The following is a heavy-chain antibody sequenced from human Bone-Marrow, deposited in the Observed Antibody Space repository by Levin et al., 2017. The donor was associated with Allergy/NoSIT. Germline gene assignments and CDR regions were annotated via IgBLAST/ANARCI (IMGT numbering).Heavy chain of an antibody. CDR1: GFTFNNAW. CDR2: IKSQSDGGTI. D-gene: IGHD3-16*01. V-gene: IGHV3-15*01. Sequence: GESLKISCAASGFTFNNAWMTWVRQAPGKGLEWVGRIKSQSDGGTIDYAAPVKGRFDISRDDSKNTLYLQMNSLKTEDTAVYYCATGGRDYWGRGTLVTVSS. CDR3: ATGGRDY. J-gene: IGHJ4*02.